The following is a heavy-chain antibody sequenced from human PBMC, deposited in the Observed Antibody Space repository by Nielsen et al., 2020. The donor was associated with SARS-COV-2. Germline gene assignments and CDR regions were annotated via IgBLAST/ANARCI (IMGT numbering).Heavy chain of an antibody. D-gene: IGHD3-10*01. CDR1: GYTFTSYY. V-gene: IGHV1-46*01. J-gene: IGHJ5*02. CDR2: IRPHDGST. Sequence: ASVKVSCKATGYTFTSYYIHWVRQAPGQGLEWMGNIRPHDGSTVLAQKFQGRITVTGDTSTSTVYMELSSLRSEDTAVYYCARDDPYYYGSGSHSPWGQGTLVTVSS. CDR3: ARDDPYYYGSGSHSP.